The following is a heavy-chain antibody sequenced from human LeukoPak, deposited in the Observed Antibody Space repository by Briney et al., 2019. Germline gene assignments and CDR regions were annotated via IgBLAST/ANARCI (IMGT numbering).Heavy chain of an antibody. V-gene: IGHV3-11*01. CDR2: ISSSGTTI. CDR3: ARRGAYYKGPVDY. Sequence: GGSLRLSCAASGFTFSDYYMSWIRQAPGKGLEWVSYISSSGTTIYYADSMKGRLTISRDNAKNSLYLQMNSLRAEDTAVYYCARRGAYYKGPVDYWGQGTLVTVSS. D-gene: IGHD3-22*01. J-gene: IGHJ4*02. CDR1: GFTFSDYY.